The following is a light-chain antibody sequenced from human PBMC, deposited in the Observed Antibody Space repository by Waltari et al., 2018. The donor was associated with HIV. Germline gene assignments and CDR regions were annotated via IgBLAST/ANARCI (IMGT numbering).Light chain of an antibody. CDR1: SSNIGAGYD. V-gene: IGLV1-40*01. CDR3: QSYDSSLSDSRV. CDR2: GNS. Sequence: QSVLTQPPSVSGAPGQRVTISCTGSSSNIGAGYDLHWYQQLPGTAPKLLIYGNSNRPSGVPDRFSGSKSGTSASLAITGLQAEDEADYYCQSYDSSLSDSRVFGGGTKLTVL. J-gene: IGLJ3*02.